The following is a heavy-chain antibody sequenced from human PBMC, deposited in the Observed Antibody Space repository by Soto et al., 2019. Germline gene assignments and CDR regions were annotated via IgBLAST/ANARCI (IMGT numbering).Heavy chain of an antibody. CDR1: GGSISSGGYY. V-gene: IGHV4-31*03. CDR2: IYYSGST. J-gene: IGHJ6*02. CDR3: ARDSAAGTNPGLHYYYYGMDV. D-gene: IGHD6-13*01. Sequence: TLSLTCTVSGGSISSGGYYWSWILQHPGKGLEWIGYIYYSGSTYYNPSLKSRVTISVDTSKNQFSLKLSSVTAADTAVYYCARDSAAGTNPGLHYYYYGMDVWGQGTTVTVS.